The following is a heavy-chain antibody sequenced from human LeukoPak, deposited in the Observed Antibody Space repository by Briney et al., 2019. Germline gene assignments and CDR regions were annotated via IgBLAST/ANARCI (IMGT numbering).Heavy chain of an antibody. Sequence: ASVKVSCKASGYTFTSYDINWVRQAAGQGLEWMGWMNPNSGNTGYAQKFQGRVTMTRNTSISTAYMELSSLRSEDTAVYYCVSYYYDSSGYPNWGQGTLVTVSS. J-gene: IGHJ4*02. D-gene: IGHD3-22*01. CDR1: GYTFTSYD. CDR2: MNPNSGNT. CDR3: VSYYYDSSGYPN. V-gene: IGHV1-8*01.